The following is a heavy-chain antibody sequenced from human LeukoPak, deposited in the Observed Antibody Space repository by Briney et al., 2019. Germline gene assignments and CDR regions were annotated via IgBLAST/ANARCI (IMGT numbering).Heavy chain of an antibody. Sequence: ASVKVSCKASGYTFTSYAMHWVRQAPGQRLEWMGWINAGNGNTKYSQKFQGRVTITRDTSASTAYMELSSLRSEDTAVYYCARGLRVVATISNWFDPWGQGTLVTVSS. CDR2: INAGNGNT. D-gene: IGHD5-12*01. J-gene: IGHJ5*02. CDR1: GYTFTSYA. V-gene: IGHV1-3*01. CDR3: ARGLRVVATISNWFDP.